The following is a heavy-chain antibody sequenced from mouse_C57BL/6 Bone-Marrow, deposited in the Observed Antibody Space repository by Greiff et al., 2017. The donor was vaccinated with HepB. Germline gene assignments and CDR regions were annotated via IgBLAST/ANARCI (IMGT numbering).Heavy chain of an antibody. CDR3: ARWVYGYARNY. CDR2: IDPSDSET. V-gene: IGHV1-52*01. Sequence: QVQLKQPGAELVRPGSSVKLSCKASGYTFTSYWMHWVKQRPIQGLEWIGNIDPSDSETHYNQKFKDKATLTVDKSSSTAYMQLSSLTSEDSAVYYCARWVYGYARNYWGQGTTLTVSS. CDR1: GYTFTSYW. D-gene: IGHD2-2*01. J-gene: IGHJ2*01.